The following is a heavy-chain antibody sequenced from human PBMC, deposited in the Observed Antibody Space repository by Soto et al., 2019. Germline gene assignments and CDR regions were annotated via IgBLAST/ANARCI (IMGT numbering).Heavy chain of an antibody. J-gene: IGHJ4*02. V-gene: IGHV3-7*01. Sequence: GGSLRLSCAASGFTFSSYWMSWVRQAPGKGLEWVANIKQNGSEKYYVDSVQGRFTISRDNAKNSLYMQMNSLRADDTAEYYCARVVPAAIFFDYWGQGTLVTVSS. D-gene: IGHD2-2*01. CDR1: GFTFSSYW. CDR2: IKQNGSEK. CDR3: ARVVPAAIFFDY.